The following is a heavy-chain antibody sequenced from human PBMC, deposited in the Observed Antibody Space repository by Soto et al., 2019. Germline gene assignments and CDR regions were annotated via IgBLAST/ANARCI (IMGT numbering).Heavy chain of an antibody. V-gene: IGHV3-30-3*01. D-gene: IGHD6-19*01. CDR2: ISYDGSNK. Sequence: QVQLVESGGGVVQPGRSLRLSCAASGFTFSSYAMHWVRQAPGKGLEWVAVISYDGSNKYYADSVKGRFTISRDNSKNTLYLQMNSLSAEDTAVYYCARDRYSSGWPPYFQHWGQGTLVTVSS. CDR3: ARDRYSSGWPPYFQH. CDR1: GFTFSSYA. J-gene: IGHJ1*01.